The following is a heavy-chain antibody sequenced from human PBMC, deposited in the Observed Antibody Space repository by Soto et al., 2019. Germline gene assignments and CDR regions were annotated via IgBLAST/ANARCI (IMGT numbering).Heavy chain of an antibody. V-gene: IGHV4-34*01. J-gene: IGHJ6*02. CDR3: ARDKGTMVRGVIIQNYYYYGMDV. Sequence: SETLSLTCAVYGGSFSGHYWSWIRQPPWKGLEWIWQINHSGSTNYNPSLKSRVTISVDTSKNQFSLKLSSVTAADTAVYYCARDKGTMVRGVIIQNYYYYGMDVWGQGTTVTVSS. CDR1: GGSFSGHY. CDR2: INHSGST. D-gene: IGHD3-10*01.